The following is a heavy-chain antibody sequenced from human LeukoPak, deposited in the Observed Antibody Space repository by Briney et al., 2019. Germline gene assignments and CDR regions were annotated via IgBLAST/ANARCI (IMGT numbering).Heavy chain of an antibody. Sequence: PGGSLRLSCAASGFTFSSYAMSGVRQAPGKGLEWVSAISGSGGSTYYADSVKGRFTIARDNSQNTLYLQINSLRAEDTAVYYCAKTFVVVPAALTVGWLDPWGQGTLVTVSS. J-gene: IGHJ5*02. CDR3: AKTFVVVPAALTVGWLDP. CDR1: GFTFSSYA. CDR2: ISGSGGST. D-gene: IGHD2-2*01. V-gene: IGHV3-23*01.